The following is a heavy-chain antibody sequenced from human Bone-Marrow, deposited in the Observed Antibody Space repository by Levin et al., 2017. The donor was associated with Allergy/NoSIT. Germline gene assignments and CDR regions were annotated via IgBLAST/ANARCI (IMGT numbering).Heavy chain of an antibody. Sequence: GESLKISCAASGFTVSSNYMSWVRQAPGKGLEWVSVIYSGGSTYYADSVKGRFTISRDNSKNTLYLQMNSLRAEDTAVYYCARVRELLEIDYWGQGTLVTVSS. V-gene: IGHV3-53*01. CDR2: IYSGGST. CDR3: ARVRELLEIDY. J-gene: IGHJ4*02. CDR1: GFTVSSNY. D-gene: IGHD1-26*01.